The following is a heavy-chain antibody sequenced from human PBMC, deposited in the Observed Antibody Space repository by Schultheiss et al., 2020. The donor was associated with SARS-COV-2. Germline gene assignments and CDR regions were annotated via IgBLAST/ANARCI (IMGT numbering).Heavy chain of an antibody. Sequence: GESLKISCAASGFTFSRYWMTWVRQAPGKGLEWVANIKHDGIEKYYVDSVKGRFTISRDNAKKLLYLQMNSLRAEDTAVYYCARLLNWGQGTLVTVSS. CDR2: IKHDGIEK. J-gene: IGHJ4*02. CDR1: GFTFSRYW. V-gene: IGHV3-7*03. CDR3: ARLLN.